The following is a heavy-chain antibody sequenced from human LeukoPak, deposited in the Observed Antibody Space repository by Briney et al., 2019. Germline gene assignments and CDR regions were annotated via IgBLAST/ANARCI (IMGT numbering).Heavy chain of an antibody. CDR2: ISSSAGTI. CDR3: ARGYDSSGYLFQH. CDR1: GFTFSDYY. D-gene: IGHD3-22*01. J-gene: IGHJ1*01. V-gene: IGHV3-11*04. Sequence: GGSLRLSCAASGFTFSDYYMSWIRQAPGKGLEWISYISSSAGTIYYADSVKGRFTISRDNAKNSLYLQMNSLRAEDTAVYYCARGYDSSGYLFQHWGQGTLVTVSS.